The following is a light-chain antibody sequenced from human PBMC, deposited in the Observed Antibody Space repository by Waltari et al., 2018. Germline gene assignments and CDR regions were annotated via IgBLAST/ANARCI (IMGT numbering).Light chain of an antibody. V-gene: IGLV4-69*01. Sequence: QLVLTQSPSASASLGASVKLTCTLSSGHSSNVIAWLQQQPEKGPRYLMKVNSDGGHSKGDNIPDRFSCSSSGGEHFLTISSLQCEDEADYYCQTGGHGTWVVGGGTKLTVL. J-gene: IGLJ3*02. CDR1: SGHSSNV. CDR2: VNSDGGH. CDR3: QTGGHGTWV.